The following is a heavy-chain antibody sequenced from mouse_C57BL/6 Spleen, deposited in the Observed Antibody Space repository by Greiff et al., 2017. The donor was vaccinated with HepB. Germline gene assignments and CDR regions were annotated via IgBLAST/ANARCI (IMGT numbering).Heavy chain of an antibody. CDR1: GFTFSSYG. Sequence: EVQGVESGGDLVKPGGSLKLSCAASGFTFSSYGMSWVRQTPDKRLEWVATISSGGSYTYYPDSVKGRFTISRDNAKNTLYLQMSSLKSEDTAMYYCARPLGSSFYFDYWGQGTTLTVSS. CDR3: ARPLGSSFYFDY. CDR2: ISSGGSYT. D-gene: IGHD1-1*01. V-gene: IGHV5-6*01. J-gene: IGHJ2*01.